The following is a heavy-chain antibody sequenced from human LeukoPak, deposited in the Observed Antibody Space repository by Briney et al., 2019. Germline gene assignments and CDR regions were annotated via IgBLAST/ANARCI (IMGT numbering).Heavy chain of an antibody. V-gene: IGHV3-23*01. CDR1: GFTFSNYA. J-gene: IGHJ4*02. CDR2: ISGSGGST. D-gene: IGHD6-19*01. CDR3: AKGAGYSSGWFLDY. Sequence: GWSLRLSCAASGFTFSNYAMSWVRQAPGKGLEWVSAISGSGGSTYYADSVKGRFTISRDNSKNTLYLQMNSLRAEDTAVYYCAKGAGYSSGWFLDYWGQGTLVTVSS.